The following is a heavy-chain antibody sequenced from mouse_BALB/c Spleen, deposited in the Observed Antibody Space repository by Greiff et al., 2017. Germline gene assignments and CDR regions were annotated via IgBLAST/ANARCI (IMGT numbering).Heavy chain of an antibody. Sequence: EVHLVESGGGLVQPGGSRKLSCAASGFTFSSFGMHWVRQAPEKGLEWVAYISSGSSTIYYADTVKGRFTISRDNPKNTLFLQMTSLRSEDTAMYYCARSGGGNYLYSMDYWGQGTSVTVSS. V-gene: IGHV5-17*02. CDR1: GFTFSSFG. J-gene: IGHJ4*01. CDR2: ISSGSSTI. D-gene: IGHD2-1*01. CDR3: ARSGGGNYLYSMDY.